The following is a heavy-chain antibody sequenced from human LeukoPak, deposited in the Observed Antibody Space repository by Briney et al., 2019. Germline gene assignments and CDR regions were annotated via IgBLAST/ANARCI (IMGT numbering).Heavy chain of an antibody. CDR1: GYSSSSGYY. J-gene: IGHJ4*02. CDR3: ALALADFDY. CDR2: IYHSGST. Sequence: PSETLSLTCAVSGYSSSSGYYWGWIRQPPGKGLEWIGSIYHSGSTYYNPSPKSRVTISVDTSKNQFSLKLSSVTAADTAVYYCALALADFDYWGQGTLVTVSS. D-gene: IGHD3-16*01. V-gene: IGHV4-38-2*01.